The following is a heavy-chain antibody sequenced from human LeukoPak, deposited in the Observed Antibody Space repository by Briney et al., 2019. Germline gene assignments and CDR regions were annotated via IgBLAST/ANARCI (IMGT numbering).Heavy chain of an antibody. CDR3: ARLIVVVPATANWFDP. CDR2: ITPIFGTA. V-gene: IGHV1-69*01. CDR1: GGTFSSYA. Sequence: AASVKVSCKASGGTFSSYAISWVRQAPGQGLEWMGGITPIFGTANYAQKFQGRVTITADESTSTAYMELSSLRSEDTAVYYCARLIVVVPATANWFDPWGQGTLVTVSS. D-gene: IGHD2-2*01. J-gene: IGHJ5*02.